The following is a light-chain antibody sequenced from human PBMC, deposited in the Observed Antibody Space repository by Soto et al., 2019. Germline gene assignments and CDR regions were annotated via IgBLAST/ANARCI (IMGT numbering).Light chain of an antibody. CDR3: STYAGSNNSFV. J-gene: IGLJ1*01. V-gene: IGLV2-8*01. CDR1: SSDVGGYNY. CDR2: EVS. Sequence: QSALTQPTSASGSPGQSVTVSCTGTSSDVGGYNYVSWYQQHPGKAPKLMIYEVSKRPAGVPDRFSGSKSGNTASMTVSGLQADDEAVFYCSTYAGSNNSFVSGTGTKHTVL.